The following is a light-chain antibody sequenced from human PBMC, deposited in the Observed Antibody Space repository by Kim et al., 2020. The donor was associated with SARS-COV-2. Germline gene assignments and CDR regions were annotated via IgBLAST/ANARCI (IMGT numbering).Light chain of an antibody. J-gene: IGKJ4*01. CDR2: WAS. V-gene: IGKV4-1*01. Sequence: RATINCKSSQTILFSSNNNNCLTWYQQKPGQPPKLLIYWASTRESGVPDRFSGSGSGTDFTLTINNLQAEDVAVYYCQQYYDTPLTFGGGTKVEI. CDR3: QQYYDTPLT. CDR1: QTILFSSNNNNC.